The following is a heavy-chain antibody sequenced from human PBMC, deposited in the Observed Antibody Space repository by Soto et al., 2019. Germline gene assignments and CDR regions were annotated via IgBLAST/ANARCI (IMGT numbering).Heavy chain of an antibody. CDR3: ARVYGDPDY. CDR1: GYTFTNYD. CDR2: MNPKSGNT. V-gene: IGHV1-8*01. D-gene: IGHD4-17*01. J-gene: IGHJ4*02. Sequence: ASVKVSCKTSGYTFTNYDINWVRQATGQGLEWMGWMNPKSGNTGYAQKFQGRVRMTMSASITTAYMELSSLRSEYTAIYYCARVYGDPDYWGQGTLVTVSS.